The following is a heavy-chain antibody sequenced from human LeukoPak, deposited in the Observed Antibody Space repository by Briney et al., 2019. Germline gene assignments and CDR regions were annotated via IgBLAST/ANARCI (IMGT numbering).Heavy chain of an antibody. CDR1: GYTLTELS. V-gene: IGHV1-24*01. CDR2: FDPEDGET. Sequence: ASVKFSCKVSGYTLTELSMHWVRQAPGKGLEWMGGFDPEDGETIYAQKFQGRVTMTEDTSTDTAYMELSSLRSEDTAVYYCARSRSYSSSWYVTGFDYWGQGTLVTVSS. CDR3: ARSRSYSSSWYVTGFDY. J-gene: IGHJ4*02. D-gene: IGHD6-13*01.